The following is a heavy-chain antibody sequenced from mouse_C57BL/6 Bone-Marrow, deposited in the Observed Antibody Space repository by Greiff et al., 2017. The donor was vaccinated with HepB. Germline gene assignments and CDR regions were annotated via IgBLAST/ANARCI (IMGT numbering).Heavy chain of an antibody. CDR1: GYAFTNYL. J-gene: IGHJ1*03. Sequence: QVHVKQSGAELVRPGTSVKVSCKASGYAFTNYLIEWVKQRPGQGLEWIGVINPGSGGTNYNEKFKGKATLTADKSSSTAYMQLSSLTSEDSAVYFCARLATTVAEGYFDVWGTGTTVTVSS. CDR2: INPGSGGT. V-gene: IGHV1-54*01. D-gene: IGHD1-1*01. CDR3: ARLATTVAEGYFDV.